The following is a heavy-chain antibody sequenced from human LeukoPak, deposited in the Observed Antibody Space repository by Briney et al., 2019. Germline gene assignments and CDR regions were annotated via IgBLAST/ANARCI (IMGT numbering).Heavy chain of an antibody. CDR3: ARGSGKPYYDSSGYYYFWFDP. D-gene: IGHD3-22*01. J-gene: IGHJ5*02. V-gene: IGHV4-39*07. CDR1: GDSIGRINYY. CDR2: MSYSGHT. Sequence: PSETLSLTCTISGDSIGRINYYWGWIRQPPGKGLEWIVSMSYSGHTYYNPSLKSRVTTSIDTSKNQFSLKLSSVTAADTAVYYCARGSGKPYYDSSGYYYFWFDPWGQGTLVTVSS.